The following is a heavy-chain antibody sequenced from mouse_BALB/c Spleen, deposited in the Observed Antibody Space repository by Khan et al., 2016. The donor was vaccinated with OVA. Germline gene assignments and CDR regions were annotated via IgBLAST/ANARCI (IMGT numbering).Heavy chain of an antibody. V-gene: IGHV1S29*02. J-gene: IGHJ3*01. CDR3: ASAGYGSFAY. Sequence: VQLQQSGPELVKPGASVRISCKTTGYTFTDFNLDWVKQSHGKSPERIGYIFPNNGGAGYNQKFKTKATLTVDSSSSTAYMELRSLTSEDSAVYYCASAGYGSFAYWGQGTLVTVSA. CDR2: IFPNNGGA. CDR1: GYTFTDFN. D-gene: IGHD1-2*01.